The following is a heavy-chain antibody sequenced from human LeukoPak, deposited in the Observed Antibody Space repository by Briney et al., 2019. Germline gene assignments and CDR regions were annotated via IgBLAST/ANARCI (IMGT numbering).Heavy chain of an antibody. CDR3: ARDLGGYGGNSDY. V-gene: IGHV3-30*04. CDR1: GFTFSSYA. Sequence: GGSLRLSCAASGFTFSSYAMHWVRQAPGKGLEWVAVISYDGSNKYYADSVKGRFTISRDNSKNTLYLQMNSLRAEDTAVYYCARDLGGYGGNSDYWGQGTLVTVSS. CDR2: ISYDGSNK. D-gene: IGHD4-23*01. J-gene: IGHJ4*02.